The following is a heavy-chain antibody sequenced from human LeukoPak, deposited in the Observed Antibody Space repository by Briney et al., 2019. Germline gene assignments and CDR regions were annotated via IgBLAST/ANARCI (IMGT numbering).Heavy chain of an antibody. CDR2: ISSSGSTI. Sequence: PGGSLRLSCAASGFTFSDCYMSWIRQAPGKGLEWVSYISSSGSTIYYADSVKGRFTISRDNSKNTLYLQMNSLRAEDTAVYYCAKDRRLAAFDYGGQGTLVTVSS. V-gene: IGHV3-11*01. D-gene: IGHD6-25*01. J-gene: IGHJ4*02. CDR1: GFTFSDCY. CDR3: AKDRRLAAFDY.